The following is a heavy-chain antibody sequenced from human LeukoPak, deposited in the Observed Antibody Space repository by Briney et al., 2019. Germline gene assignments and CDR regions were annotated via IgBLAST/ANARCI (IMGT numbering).Heavy chain of an antibody. J-gene: IGHJ4*02. V-gene: IGHV1-46*01. CDR1: GYTFTSYY. CDR3: AREEEGVTFDY. CDR2: ISPSCDST. Sequence: PSVNVYCHLSGYTFTSYYPHWQREAPVQRLERIGTISPSCDSTVYAQKLQGRVTMPRDTYTITVDMQPGSLTSEDMAMCYCAREEEGVTFDYWGQGTLVTVSS. D-gene: IGHD4-23*01.